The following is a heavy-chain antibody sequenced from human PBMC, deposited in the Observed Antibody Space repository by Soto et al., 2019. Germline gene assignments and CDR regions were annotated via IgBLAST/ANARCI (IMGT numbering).Heavy chain of an antibody. Sequence: GGSLRLSCAASGFTFSSYSMNWVRQAPGKGLEWVSYISSSSSTIYYADSVKGRFTISRDNAKNSLYLQMNSLRAEDTAVYYCARDTGYSSSWYYYYYYYGMDVWGQGTTVTVSS. CDR1: GFTFSSYS. CDR3: ARDTGYSSSWYYYYYYYGMDV. CDR2: ISSSSSTI. D-gene: IGHD6-13*01. V-gene: IGHV3-48*01. J-gene: IGHJ6*02.